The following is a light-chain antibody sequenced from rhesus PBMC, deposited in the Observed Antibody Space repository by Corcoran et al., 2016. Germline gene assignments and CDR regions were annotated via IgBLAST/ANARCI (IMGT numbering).Light chain of an antibody. CDR1: ENVNNY. CDR3: QHSYGTPHS. CDR2: AAS. J-gene: IGKJ2*01. V-gene: IGKV1-74*01. Sequence: DIQMTQSPSSLSASVGDSVTITCRASENVNNYLHWYQQKPGKAPKLLIYAASTLQSGVPSRFSGSGSGTDYTFTISSLKTEEVATYYCQHSYGTPHSFGQGTKVEIK.